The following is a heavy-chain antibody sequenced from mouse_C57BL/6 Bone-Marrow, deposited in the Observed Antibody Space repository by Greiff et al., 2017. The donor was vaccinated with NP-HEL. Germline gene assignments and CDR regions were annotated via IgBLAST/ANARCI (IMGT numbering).Heavy chain of an antibody. CDR3: TRGGGNGAWFAY. Sequence: QVQLQQSGPELVRPGASVKISCKAPGYTFTSHWMQWVRQRPGQGLEWIGEIFPGSGSTYYNEKFKGKATLTVDTSSSTAYMQLSSLTSEDYAVCLCTRGGGNGAWFAYWGQGTLVTVSA. V-gene: IGHV1-56*01. D-gene: IGHD2-1*01. J-gene: IGHJ3*01. CDR2: IFPGSGST. CDR1: GYTFTSHW.